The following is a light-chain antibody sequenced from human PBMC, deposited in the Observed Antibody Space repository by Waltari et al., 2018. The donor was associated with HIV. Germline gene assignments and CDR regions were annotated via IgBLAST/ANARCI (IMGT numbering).Light chain of an antibody. V-gene: IGKV3D-15*01. CDR2: DAV. Sequence: IVMTQSPATLSALQGERVTLSCRASQNISSDLAWLQQRPGQAPRLVIYDAVTRPTGIPARISGRGSETDFTLTISSLQSEDGAVYFCQQYNNWPPWTFGQGTKVEMK. CDR1: QNISSD. CDR3: QQYNNWPPWT. J-gene: IGKJ1*01.